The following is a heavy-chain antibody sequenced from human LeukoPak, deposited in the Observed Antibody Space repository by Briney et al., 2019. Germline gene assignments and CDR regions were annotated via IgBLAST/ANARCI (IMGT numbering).Heavy chain of an antibody. CDR1: GFTLSSYA. CDR2: PSGSGDTT. V-gene: IGHV3-23*01. CDR3: AKGGSFGGHLEHDY. D-gene: IGHD2-15*01. J-gene: IGHJ4*01. Sequence: PGGSLRLSCAASGFTLSSYAMGWVRQAPGKGLEWVSTPSGSGDTTYYADSVKGWLSVSRENSKNTVFLKMNSLRVDDKAGDYCAKGGSFGGHLEHDYWGQGTLVTVSS.